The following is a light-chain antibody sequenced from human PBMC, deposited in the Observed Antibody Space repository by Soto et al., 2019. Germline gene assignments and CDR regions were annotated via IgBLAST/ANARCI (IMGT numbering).Light chain of an antibody. CDR1: QSIGDN. V-gene: IGKV1-39*01. CDR3: QQKGT. Sequence: DIQMTQSPSSLSASVGDRVTITCRASQSIGDNLNWYQQKPGTAPNLLIYAASSLQSGVPSRFSGSGSGTDFTLTISSLQPEDFATYYCQQKGTFGQGTRLEIK. J-gene: IGKJ5*01. CDR2: AAS.